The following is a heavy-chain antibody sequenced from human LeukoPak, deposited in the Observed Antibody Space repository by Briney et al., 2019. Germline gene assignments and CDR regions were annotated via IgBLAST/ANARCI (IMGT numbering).Heavy chain of an antibody. Sequence: GESLRLSCAASVFTFSSYDMHWVRRATGKGLESVSAIGTAGDTYYPGVVKGQFTISRENAKNSMYLQMNSLSAGDAAVYYCARAGYSGGWHHDAFDIWGQGPMVPVSS. CDR1: VFTFSSYD. CDR2: IGTAGDT. D-gene: IGHD6-19*01. CDR3: ARAGYSGGWHHDAFDI. J-gene: IGHJ3*02. V-gene: IGHV3-13*01.